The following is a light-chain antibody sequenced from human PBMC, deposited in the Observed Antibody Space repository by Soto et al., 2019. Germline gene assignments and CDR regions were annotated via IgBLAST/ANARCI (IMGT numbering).Light chain of an antibody. CDR1: QSVSSVY. Sequence: EVVLTQSPGTLSLSPGERATLSCRASQSVSSVYLAWYQQRPGQAPSLLMYGASSRATGIPDRFSGSGSGTDFTLTISRLEPEDSAVYYCQQYSTSPLTFGGGTKVDIK. V-gene: IGKV3-20*01. CDR3: QQYSTSPLT. CDR2: GAS. J-gene: IGKJ4*01.